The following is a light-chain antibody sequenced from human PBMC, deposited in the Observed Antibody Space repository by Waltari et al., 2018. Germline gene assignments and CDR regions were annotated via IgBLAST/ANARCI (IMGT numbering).Light chain of an antibody. V-gene: IGKV3-11*01. CDR3: QHIFT. J-gene: IGKJ3*01. CDR2: DAS. Sequence: EIVLTQSPATLSLSLGETATLSCRASQTISSYFAWYQHRPGQAPRLLIYDASKRATGIPAMFSGRDSGTDFTLTITSLEPEDFAVYYCQHIFTFGPGSRVDL. CDR1: QTISSY.